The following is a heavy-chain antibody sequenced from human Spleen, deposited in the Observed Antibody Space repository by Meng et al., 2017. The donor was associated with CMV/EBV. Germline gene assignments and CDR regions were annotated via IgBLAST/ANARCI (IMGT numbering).Heavy chain of an antibody. CDR1: GFTFSDYY. CDR2: ISTSGSTI. D-gene: IGHD3-22*01. J-gene: IGHJ4*02. Sequence: GESLKISCAASGFTFSDYYINWVRQAPGKGLEWISYISTSGSTIFYADSVRGRFTISRDNSKNTLILQMNSLRTEDTAVYYCARVYYDSTNYYFSFGYWGQGALVTVSS. V-gene: IGHV3-11*04. CDR3: ARVYYDSTNYYFSFGY.